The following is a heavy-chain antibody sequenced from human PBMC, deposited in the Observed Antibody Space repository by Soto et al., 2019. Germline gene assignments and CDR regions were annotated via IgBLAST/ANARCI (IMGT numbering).Heavy chain of an antibody. V-gene: IGHV6-1*01. Sequence: PSQTLSLTCAITGDSVSGNSAGWSWVRQSPSRGLEWLGRTYYRSKWYYEYAVSVRGRITINPDTSKNQYSLQLNSVTPEDTAVYFCARGEQYSGRIFDYWGQGTLVTVS. J-gene: IGHJ4*01. CDR2: TYYRSKWYY. CDR1: GDSVSGNSAG. CDR3: ARGEQYSGRIFDY. D-gene: IGHD1-26*01.